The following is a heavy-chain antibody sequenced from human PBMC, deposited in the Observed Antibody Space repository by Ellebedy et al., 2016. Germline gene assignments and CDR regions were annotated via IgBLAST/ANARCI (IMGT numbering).Heavy chain of an antibody. Sequence: ASVKVSXKASRYTFTFFYIHWVRQAPGQGLEWMGFVNTFSGNTKFAQKFQGRVSMTTDSSTHTAYMDLRSLRSDDTAMYYCAKTSGWGYGENWGQGTLVTVSS. CDR3: AKTSGWGYGEN. D-gene: IGHD3-10*01. CDR2: VNTFSGNT. V-gene: IGHV1-18*01. J-gene: IGHJ4*02. CDR1: RYTFTFFY.